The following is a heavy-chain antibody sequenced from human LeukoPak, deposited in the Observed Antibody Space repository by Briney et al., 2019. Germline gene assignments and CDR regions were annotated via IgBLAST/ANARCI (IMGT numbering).Heavy chain of an antibody. V-gene: IGHV3-9*01. J-gene: IGHJ4*02. D-gene: IGHD2-15*01. Sequence: GGSLRLSCAASGFTFDDYAMHWVRQAPGKGLEWVSGISWNSGSIGYADPVKGRFTISRDNAKNSLYLQMNSLRAEDTALYYCAKDISVVVVAATSWGQGTLVTVSS. CDR1: GFTFDDYA. CDR2: ISWNSGSI. CDR3: AKDISVVVVAATS.